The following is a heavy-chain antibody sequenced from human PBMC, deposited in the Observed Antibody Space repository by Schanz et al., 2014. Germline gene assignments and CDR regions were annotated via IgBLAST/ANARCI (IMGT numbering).Heavy chain of an antibody. V-gene: IGHV3-72*01. CDR1: GFTFSDHH. CDR3: ARSPRMDV. CDR2: TRNKANSYTT. J-gene: IGHJ6*02. Sequence: EVQVEEAGGCFFPPLGSLRLSCAASGFTFSDHHMDWVRQAPGKGLEWLGRTRNKANSYTTGYAASVKGRFTISRDESKNSLYLQMNSLKTEDTAVYYCARSPRMDVWGQGTMVTVSS.